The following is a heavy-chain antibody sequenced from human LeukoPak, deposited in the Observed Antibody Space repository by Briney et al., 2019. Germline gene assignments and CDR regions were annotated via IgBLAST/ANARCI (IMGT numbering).Heavy chain of an antibody. J-gene: IGHJ3*02. D-gene: IGHD6-19*01. Sequence: ASVKVSCKTSGYTFTNYGFSWVRQALGQGLEWMGWISGYNANTKYAQRLQGRVTMTTDTSTSTTYMELRSLRSDDTAVYYCARSEIAVPGTRAFDIWGQGTMVTVSS. CDR3: ARSEIAVPGTRAFDI. CDR1: GYTFTNYG. V-gene: IGHV1-18*01. CDR2: ISGYNANT.